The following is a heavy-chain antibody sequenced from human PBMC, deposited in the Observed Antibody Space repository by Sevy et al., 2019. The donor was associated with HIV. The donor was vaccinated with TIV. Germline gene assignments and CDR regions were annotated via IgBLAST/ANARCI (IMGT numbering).Heavy chain of an antibody. Sequence: GGSLSLSCTASGFIFSNYNMNWVRQAPGKGLEWVSYIRSSSNDIYYADSVKGRFTISRVNAKNSLYLQMNSLRAEDTAVYYCARIMERLVPDYWGQGTLVTVSS. D-gene: IGHD1-1*01. CDR3: ARIMERLVPDY. CDR2: IRSSSNDI. V-gene: IGHV3-21*01. J-gene: IGHJ4*02. CDR1: GFIFSNYN.